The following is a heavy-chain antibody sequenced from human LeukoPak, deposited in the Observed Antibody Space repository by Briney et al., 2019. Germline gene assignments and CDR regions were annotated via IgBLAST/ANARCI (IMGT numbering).Heavy chain of an antibody. CDR1: GGSFRGYY. Sequence: SETLSLTCAVYGGSFRGYYWSSIRQPPGKGLEWIGEINHSGSTNYNTSLKSRVTISVDTSKNQFSLKLSSVTAADMAVYYCARHRSGTYYRFDYWGQGTLVTVSS. J-gene: IGHJ4*02. V-gene: IGHV4-34*01. CDR3: ARHRSGTYYRFDY. D-gene: IGHD1-26*01. CDR2: INHSGST.